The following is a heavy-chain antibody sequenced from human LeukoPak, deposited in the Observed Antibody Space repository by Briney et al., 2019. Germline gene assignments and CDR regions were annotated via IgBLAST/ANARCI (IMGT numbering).Heavy chain of an antibody. CDR2: ISASGGRT. CDR3: VEGGAPSYYDGSGDAYFDY. D-gene: IGHD3-22*01. J-gene: IGHJ4*02. CDR1: GFTFSSYA. V-gene: IGHV3-23*01. Sequence: GGSLRLSCAASGFTFSSYAMSWVHQAPGRGLEWVSVISASGGRTSYADSVKGRFTVSRDNSKNTLYLQMNSLRAKDTAVYFCVEGGAPSYYDGSGDAYFDYWGQGTLVTVSS.